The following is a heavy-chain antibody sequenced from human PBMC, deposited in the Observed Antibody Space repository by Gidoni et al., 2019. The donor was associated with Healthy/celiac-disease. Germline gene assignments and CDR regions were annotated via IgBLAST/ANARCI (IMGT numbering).Heavy chain of an antibody. J-gene: IGHJ6*03. CDR2: IWYDGSNK. Sequence: QVQLVESGGGVVQPGRSLRLSCAASGFTFSSYGMHWVRQAPGKGLGWVAVIWYDGSNKYYADSVKGRFTISRDNSKNTLYLQMNSLRAEDTAVYYCARDKLLYYYYMDVWGKGTTVTVSS. CDR3: ARDKLLYYYYMDV. V-gene: IGHV3-33*01. CDR1: GFTFSSYG. D-gene: IGHD2-15*01.